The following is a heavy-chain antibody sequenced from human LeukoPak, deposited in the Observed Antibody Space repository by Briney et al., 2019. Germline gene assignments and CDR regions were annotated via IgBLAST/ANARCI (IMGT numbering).Heavy chain of an antibody. CDR2: IKTDGSST. D-gene: IGHD4-17*01. CDR3: ARITLTSPPDY. Sequence: GGSLRLSCAASGFIFSSYWMHWVRQAPGKGLVWVSRIKTDGSSTNYADSVKGRFTISRDNAKNTLYLQMNSLRAEDTAVYYCARITLTSPPDYWGQGTLVTVSS. CDR1: GFIFSSYW. J-gene: IGHJ4*02. V-gene: IGHV3-74*01.